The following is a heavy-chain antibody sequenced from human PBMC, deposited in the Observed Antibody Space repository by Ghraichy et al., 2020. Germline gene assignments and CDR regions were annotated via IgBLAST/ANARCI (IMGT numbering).Heavy chain of an antibody. Sequence: ASVKVSCKASGYTFTSYYMHWVRQAPGQGLEWMGIINPSGGSTSYAQKFQGRVTMTRDTSTSTVYMELSSLRSEDTAVYYCARDGSLQRSGGGFDPWGQGTLVTVSS. CDR3: ARDGSLQRSGGGFDP. D-gene: IGHD3-10*01. CDR2: INPSGGST. J-gene: IGHJ5*02. CDR1: GYTFTSYY. V-gene: IGHV1-46*01.